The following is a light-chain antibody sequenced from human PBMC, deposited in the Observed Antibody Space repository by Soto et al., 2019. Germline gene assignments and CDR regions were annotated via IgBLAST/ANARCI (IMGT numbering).Light chain of an antibody. Sequence: QSVLTQPRSVSGSPGQSVTISCTGTSSDVGGYNYVPWYQQHPGKAPKLMIYDVSKRPSGVPDRFSGSKSGNTASLTISGLQAEDEADYYCCSYAGSYTFVFGTWTKVT. V-gene: IGLV2-11*01. CDR1: SSDVGGYNY. CDR2: DVS. J-gene: IGLJ1*01. CDR3: CSYAGSYTFV.